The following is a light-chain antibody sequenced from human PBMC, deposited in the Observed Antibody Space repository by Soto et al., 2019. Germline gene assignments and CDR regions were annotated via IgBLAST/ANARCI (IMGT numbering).Light chain of an antibody. V-gene: IGKV3-11*01. CDR2: GAS. Sequence: EIVLTQSPATLSLSPGERATLSCRASQSVSSYLAWYQQKPGQAPRLLIYGASTRATGIPARFSGSGSGTDFTLTISSLEPEDFAVYYCQQRSNWPPLITFGQGTKV. CDR1: QSVSSY. CDR3: QQRSNWPPLIT. J-gene: IGKJ1*01.